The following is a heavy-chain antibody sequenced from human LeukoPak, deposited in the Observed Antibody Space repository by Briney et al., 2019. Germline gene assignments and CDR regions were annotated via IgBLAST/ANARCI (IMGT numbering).Heavy chain of an antibody. D-gene: IGHD5-18*01. J-gene: IGHJ4*02. CDR2: MYSGGST. CDR1: GFTVGSNY. Sequence: GGSLRLSCAASGFTVGSNYMSWVRQAPGRGLEWVSVMYSGGSTYYADSVKGRFTISRDNSKNTMYLQMNSLRAEDTAVYYCAKRIQSAMAMGYWGQGTLVTVS. CDR3: AKRIQSAMAMGY. V-gene: IGHV3-53*01.